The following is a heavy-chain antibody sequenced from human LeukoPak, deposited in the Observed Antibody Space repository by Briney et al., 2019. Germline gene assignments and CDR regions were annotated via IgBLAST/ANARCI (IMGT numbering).Heavy chain of an antibody. CDR2: IYYSGST. D-gene: IGHD3-9*01. Sequence: PSETLSLTCSVSGDSISSSSYYWGWIRQPPGKGLEWIGSIYYSGSTYYNPSLKSRVTISVDTSKNQFSLKLSSVTAADTAVYYCARRKGILTGKFFDYWGQGTLVTVSS. V-gene: IGHV4-39*07. J-gene: IGHJ4*02. CDR3: ARRKGILTGKFFDY. CDR1: GDSISSSSYY.